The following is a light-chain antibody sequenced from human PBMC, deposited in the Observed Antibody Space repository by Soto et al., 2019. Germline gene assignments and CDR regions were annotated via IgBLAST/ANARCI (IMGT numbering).Light chain of an antibody. CDR2: DAS. J-gene: IGKJ4*01. CDR1: QDISNY. V-gene: IGKV1-33*01. Sequence: DIQMTQSPSSLSASVGDRVTITCQASQDISNYLNWYQQKPGKAPKLLIYDASNLETGVPSRFSGSGSGTDFTFTISSLQPEDIATYYCQQSYTTPLTFGGGTKVEI. CDR3: QQSYTTPLT.